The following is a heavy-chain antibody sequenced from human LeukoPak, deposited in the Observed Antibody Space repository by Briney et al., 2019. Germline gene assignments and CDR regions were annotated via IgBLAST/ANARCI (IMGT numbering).Heavy chain of an antibody. J-gene: IGHJ3*02. V-gene: IGHV3-21*01. CDR2: ISSGSTYI. CDR1: GFTFSSYS. CDR3: ARDRIYSGVYHDTFDI. Sequence: GGSLRLSCAASGFTFSSYSMSWVRQAPGKGLEWVSSISSGSTYIYYADSMKGRFTISRDNAKNSLYLQMNTLRAEDTAVYYCARDRIYSGVYHDTFDIWGHGTMVTVSS. D-gene: IGHD1-26*01.